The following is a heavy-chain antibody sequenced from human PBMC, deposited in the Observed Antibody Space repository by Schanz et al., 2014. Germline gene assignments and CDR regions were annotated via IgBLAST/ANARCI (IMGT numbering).Heavy chain of an antibody. J-gene: IGHJ4*02. V-gene: IGHV3-7*01. Sequence: EVRLVESGGGLVEPGGSLRLSCSGSGFTFSEVYMSWVRQAPGKGLESVAKINPDGSGKYYVVSVEGRFTISRDNAKNSLYLHMNSLTAEDTAVYYCASENWWSVDYWGQGTLVTVSS. CDR1: GFTFSEVY. D-gene: IGHD2-15*01. CDR3: ASENWWSVDY. CDR2: INPDGSGK.